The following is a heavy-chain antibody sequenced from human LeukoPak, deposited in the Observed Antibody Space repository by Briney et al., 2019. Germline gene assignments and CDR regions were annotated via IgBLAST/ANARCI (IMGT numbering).Heavy chain of an antibody. J-gene: IGHJ5*02. CDR2: ISGYNGNI. D-gene: IGHD2-2*01. Sequence: ASVKVSCKASGYTFTSYGITWVRQAPGQGLEWMGWISGYNGNINYAQKLLGRVTMTTDTSTSTAYMDLRSLRSDDTAVYYCARTDLYCSSTSCYSNWFDPWGQGTLVTVSS. CDR1: GYTFTSYG. V-gene: IGHV1-18*01. CDR3: ARTDLYCSSTSCYSNWFDP.